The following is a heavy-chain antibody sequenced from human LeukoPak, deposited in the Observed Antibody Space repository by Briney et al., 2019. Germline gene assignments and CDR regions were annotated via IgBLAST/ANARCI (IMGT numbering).Heavy chain of an antibody. D-gene: IGHD5-12*01. V-gene: IGHV5-51*01. CDR3: AGHPYSGSDTQGFDY. Sequence: GESLKISCSGSEYSFTKYWNAWVRQMPGKGLEWRGIVYPSESDTRYSRFFQGQVNISPDKSISHALPQRSSLKTSDTARYYCAGHPYSGSDTQGFDYWGQGTLVTVSS. CDR1: EYSFTKYW. CDR2: VYPSESDT. J-gene: IGHJ4*02.